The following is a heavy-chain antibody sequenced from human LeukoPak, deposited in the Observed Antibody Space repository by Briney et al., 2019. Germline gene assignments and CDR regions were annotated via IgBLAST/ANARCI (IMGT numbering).Heavy chain of an antibody. D-gene: IGHD2-2*01. CDR2: IFHSGSA. V-gene: IGHV4-38-2*02. CDR3: ARDPRWLTPDCTSTSCYENSFDP. Sequence: SETLSLTCAVSGYSISSGYQWAWIRQPPGQTLEWIGGIFHSGSAHYNPSLKSRVTISVDTSTNHFSLRLSSVTAADTALYYCARDPRWLTPDCTSTSCYENSFDPWGQGILVTVPS. CDR1: GYSISSGYQ. J-gene: IGHJ5*02.